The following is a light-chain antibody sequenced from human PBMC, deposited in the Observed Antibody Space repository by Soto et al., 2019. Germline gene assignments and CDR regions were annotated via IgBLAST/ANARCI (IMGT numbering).Light chain of an antibody. J-gene: IGKJ4*01. CDR2: DAS. CDR1: QDISNY. CDR3: QKCKGAPFT. V-gene: IGKV1-33*01. Sequence: IQMTQSPSSLSASVGDRVTITCQASQDISNYLNWYQQKPGKAPKLLIYDASNLETGVPSRFSGSGSGTDFTFTISSLQPEDVATYYCQKCKGAPFTFGGGTKV.